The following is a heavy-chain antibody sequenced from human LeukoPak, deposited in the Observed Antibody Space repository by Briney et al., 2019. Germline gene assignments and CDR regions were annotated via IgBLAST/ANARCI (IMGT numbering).Heavy chain of an antibody. CDR1: GFTFSNFA. V-gene: IGHV3-23*01. J-gene: IGHJ6*02. CDR3: AKGRDYYYYGMDV. CDR2: ISGSGGST. Sequence: GGSLRLSCAASGFTFSNFAMSWVRQAPGKGLEWVSAISGSGGSTYYADSVMGRFTISRDNSKNTLYLQLNSLRAEDTAVYYCAKGRDYYYYGMDVWGQGTTVTVSS.